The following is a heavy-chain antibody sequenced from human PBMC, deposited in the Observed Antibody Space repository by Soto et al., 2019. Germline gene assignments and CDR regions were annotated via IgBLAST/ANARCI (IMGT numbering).Heavy chain of an antibody. CDR3: ARGGGGNSFAT. Sequence: EVQLVESGGGLVQPGGSLRLSCAASGFTFSSYAMHWVRQAPGKGLEYVSAISSNGGSTDYANSVKGRFTISRDNSKNRRNLKWGTWKAKTLVVFYVARGGGGNSFATWGQETRVTAS. CDR1: GFTFSSYA. V-gene: IGHV3-64*01. D-gene: IGHD2-15*01. CDR2: ISSNGGST. J-gene: IGHJ5*02.